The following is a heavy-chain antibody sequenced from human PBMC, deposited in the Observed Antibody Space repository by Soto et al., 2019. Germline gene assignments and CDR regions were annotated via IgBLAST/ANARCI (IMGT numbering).Heavy chain of an antibody. J-gene: IGHJ6*02. Sequence: HLVESGGGVVQPGRSLRLSCTASGFSLTSFAVHWVRQAPGKGLEWVAVISSDGSNKYYIESVKGRLNISRDNFKNAMYMEIDTPRIEDTAVYYWARGGRLTMPGREFSYRLDVWGQGTMVSVS. CDR1: GFSLTSFA. V-gene: IGHV3-30*04. CDR3: ARGGRLTMPGREFSYRLDV. CDR2: ISSDGSNK. D-gene: IGHD3-10*01.